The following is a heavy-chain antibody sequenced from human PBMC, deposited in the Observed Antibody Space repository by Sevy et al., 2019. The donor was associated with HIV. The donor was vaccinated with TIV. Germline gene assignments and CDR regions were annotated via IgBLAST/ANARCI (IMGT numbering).Heavy chain of an antibody. CDR2: IWYDGSNK. J-gene: IGHJ4*02. D-gene: IGHD3-22*01. CDR1: GFTFSSYG. CDR3: ARDFQYYDSGGYYSYYFDY. V-gene: IGHV3-33*01. Sequence: GGSLRLSCAASGFTFSSYGMHWVRQAPGKGLEWVAVIWYDGSNKYYADSVKGRFNISRANSNNTLYLQMNSLRAEDTAVYYCARDFQYYDSGGYYSYYFDYWGQGTLVTVSS.